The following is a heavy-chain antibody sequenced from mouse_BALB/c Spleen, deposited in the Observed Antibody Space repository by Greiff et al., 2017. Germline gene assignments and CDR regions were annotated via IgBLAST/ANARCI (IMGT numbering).Heavy chain of an antibody. D-gene: IGHD1-1*01. CDR2: ISSGSSTI. CDR3: ARWNYGSSYVGFAY. V-gene: IGHV5-17*02. Sequence: EVQGVESGGGLVQPGGSRKLSCAASGFTFSSFGMHWVRQAPEKGLEWVAYISSGSSTIYYADTVKGRFTISRDNPKNTLFLQMTSLRSEDTAMYYCARWNYGSSYVGFAYWGQGTLVTVSA. J-gene: IGHJ3*01. CDR1: GFTFSSFG.